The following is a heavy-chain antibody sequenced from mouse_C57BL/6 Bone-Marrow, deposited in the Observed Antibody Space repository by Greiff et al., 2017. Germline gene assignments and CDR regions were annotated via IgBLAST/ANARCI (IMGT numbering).Heavy chain of an antibody. Sequence: QVQLQQSGPELVKPGASVKISCKASGYAFSSSWMHWVKQRPGKGLEWIGRIYPGDGDTNYNGKFKGKAPLTADKSSRTAYLQLSSLTSEDSAVYYCAGHGGPGWIYYAMDYWGQGTSVTVSS. J-gene: IGHJ4*01. CDR2: IYPGDGDT. CDR3: AGHGGPGWIYYAMDY. D-gene: IGHD3-3*01. V-gene: IGHV1-82*01. CDR1: GYAFSSSW.